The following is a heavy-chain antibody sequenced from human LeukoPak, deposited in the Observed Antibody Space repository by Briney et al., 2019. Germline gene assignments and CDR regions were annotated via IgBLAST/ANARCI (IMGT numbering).Heavy chain of an antibody. V-gene: IGHV4-34*01. CDR2: INHSGST. CDR3: ARYPYYYDSSGYSSASDY. Sequence: SETLSLTCAVYGGSFSGYYWSWIRQPPGEGLEWIGEINHSGSTNYNPSLKSRVTISVDTSKNQFSLKLSSVTAADTAVYYCARYPYYYDSSGYSSASDYWGQGTLVTVSS. CDR1: GGSFSGYY. J-gene: IGHJ4*02. D-gene: IGHD3-22*01.